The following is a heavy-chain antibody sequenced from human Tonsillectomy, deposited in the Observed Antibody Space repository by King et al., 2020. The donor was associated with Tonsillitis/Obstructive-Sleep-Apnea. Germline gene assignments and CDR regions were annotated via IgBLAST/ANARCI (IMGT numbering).Heavy chain of an antibody. J-gene: IGHJ4*02. CDR3: ARAFGVVTNFDY. Sequence: VQLQESGPGLVKPSQTLSLTCTVSGGSISSGGYSWSWIRQLPGKGLEWIGYIYYSGSTYYNPSLKSRVTISVDTSKNQLSLKLSSVTAADTAVYYCARAFGVVTNFDYWGQGTLVTVSS. CDR2: IYYSGST. CDR1: GGSISSGGYS. V-gene: IGHV4-31*03. D-gene: IGHD3-3*01.